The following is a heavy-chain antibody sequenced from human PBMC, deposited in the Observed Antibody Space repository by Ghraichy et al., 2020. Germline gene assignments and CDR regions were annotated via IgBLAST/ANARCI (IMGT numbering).Heavy chain of an antibody. V-gene: IGHV1-3*01. Sequence: ASVKVSCKASGYTFTRYVIHWVRQAPGQRLEWVGWINAGNGVTRYSQKVQGRVTITRDTSANIASMELSSLRSEDTAVYYCVREHYSILSGYSHDSFDIWGQGTRVSVSS. J-gene: IGHJ3*02. CDR1: GYTFTRYV. CDR3: VREHYSILSGYSHDSFDI. CDR2: INAGNGVT. D-gene: IGHD3-9*01.